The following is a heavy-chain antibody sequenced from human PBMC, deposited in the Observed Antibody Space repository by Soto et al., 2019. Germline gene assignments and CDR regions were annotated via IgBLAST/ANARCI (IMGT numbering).Heavy chain of an antibody. J-gene: IGHJ4*02. CDR2: ISYDGSNK. V-gene: IGHV3-30*03. CDR3: ARDLYDSSGYYYVPGDY. Sequence: ESGGGVVQPGRSLRLSCAASGFTFSSYGMHWVRQAPGKGLEWVAVISYDGSNKYYADSVKGRFTISRDNSKNTLYLQMNSLRAEDTAVYYCARDLYDSSGYYYVPGDYWGQGTLVTVSS. D-gene: IGHD3-22*01. CDR1: GFTFSSYG.